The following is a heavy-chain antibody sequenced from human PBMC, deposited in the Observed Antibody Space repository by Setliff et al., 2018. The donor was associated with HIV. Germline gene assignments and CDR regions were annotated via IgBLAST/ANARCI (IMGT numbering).Heavy chain of an antibody. J-gene: IGHJ3*01. CDR3: ARQPSGFLNPKDSFDF. CDR2: IYPGDSDT. Sequence: RGESLKISCKASGYNFANYWIGWVRQRPGKGLEWMGIIYPGDSDTKYSPSFQGQVSISADKSTSTAFLQWISLKASDTATYYCARQPSGFLNPKDSFDFWGQGTRVTVSS. CDR1: GYNFANYW. V-gene: IGHV5-51*01.